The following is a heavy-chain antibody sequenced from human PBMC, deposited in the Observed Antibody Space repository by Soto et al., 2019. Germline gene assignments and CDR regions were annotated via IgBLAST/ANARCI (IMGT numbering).Heavy chain of an antibody. CDR1: GFIFNNYW. V-gene: IGHV3-74*01. J-gene: IGHJ4*02. D-gene: IGHD2-21*01. Sequence: EVQMLESGGGLVQPGGSLRLSCAASGFIFNNYWMHWVRQVPGKGLMWVSRIQSDGSSIDYADSVKGRFTISRDNATNTVYLQMNSLSVEDPAVYYWARIGGIDQCGQGALVNVS. CDR3: ARIGGIDQ. CDR2: IQSDGSSI.